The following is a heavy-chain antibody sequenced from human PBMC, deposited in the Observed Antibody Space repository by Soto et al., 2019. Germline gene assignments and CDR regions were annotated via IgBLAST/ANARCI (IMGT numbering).Heavy chain of an antibody. CDR3: AKESSDYYGSGSWGMDV. CDR1: GFTFSSYG. Sequence: QVQLVESGGGVVQPGRSLRLSCAASGFTFSSYGMHWVRQAPGKGLEWVAVISYDGSNKYYADSVKGRFTISRDNSKNTLYLQMNSLRAEDTAVYYCAKESSDYYGSGSWGMDVWGQGTTVTVSS. V-gene: IGHV3-30*18. D-gene: IGHD3-10*01. J-gene: IGHJ6*02. CDR2: ISYDGSNK.